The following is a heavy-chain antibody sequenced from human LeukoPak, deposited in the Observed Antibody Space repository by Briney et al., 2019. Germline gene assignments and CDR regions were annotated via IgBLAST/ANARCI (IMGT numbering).Heavy chain of an antibody. CDR2: IHDTGST. J-gene: IGHJ4*02. V-gene: IGHV4-38-2*02. D-gene: IGHD2/OR15-2a*01. CDR1: DYSISSGYY. Sequence: SETLSLTCTVSDYSISSGYYWGWIRQPPGKGLEWIGSIHDTGSTYYNPSLKSRVTISVDTSKNQFSRKMNSVTAADTAVYYCARRRWDTTTYYPFDYWGQGTLVTVSS. CDR3: ARRRWDTTTYYPFDY.